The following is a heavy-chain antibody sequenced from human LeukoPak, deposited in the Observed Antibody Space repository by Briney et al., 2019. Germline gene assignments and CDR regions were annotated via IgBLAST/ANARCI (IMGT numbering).Heavy chain of an antibody. CDR2: IYTSGST. CDR1: GGSISSGSYY. CDR3: ARHKDYYYSYMDV. J-gene: IGHJ6*03. Sequence: SQTLSITCTVPGGSISSGSYYWSWIRQPAGKGLQRMGRIYTSGSTNYNPSLKSRVIISVDTSKNQFSLKLSSVTAADTAVYYCARHKDYYYSYMDVWGKGTTVTISS. V-gene: IGHV4-61*02.